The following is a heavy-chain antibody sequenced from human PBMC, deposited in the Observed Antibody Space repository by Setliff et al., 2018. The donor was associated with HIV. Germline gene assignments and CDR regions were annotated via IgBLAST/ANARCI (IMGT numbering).Heavy chain of an antibody. V-gene: IGHV4-31*03. CDR2: ISYSGST. Sequence: SETLSLTCTVSGDSINSGNYYWSWIRQHPGKGLEWIGYISYSGSTYYNPSLTSRVTISVDTSKNQFSLKLRSVTAADTAVYYCARDRGNADYYYGMDVWGQGTTVTVSS. CDR3: ARDRGNADYYYGMDV. CDR1: GDSINSGNYY. J-gene: IGHJ6*02. D-gene: IGHD3-10*01.